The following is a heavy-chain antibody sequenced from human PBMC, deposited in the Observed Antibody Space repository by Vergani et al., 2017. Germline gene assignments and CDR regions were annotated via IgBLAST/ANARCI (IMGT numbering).Heavy chain of an antibody. D-gene: IGHD3-22*01. CDR3: ARETYYYDSSGYYFVFYY. J-gene: IGHJ4*02. V-gene: IGHV4-61*02. CDR2: IYTSGST. CDR1: GGSISSGSYY. Sequence: QVQLQESGPGLVKPSQTLSLTCTVSGGSISSGSYYWSWIRQPAGKGLEWIGRIYTSGSTNYNPSLKSRVTISVDTSKNQFSLKLSSVTAAGTAVYYCARETYYYDSSGYYFVFYYWGQGTLVTVSS.